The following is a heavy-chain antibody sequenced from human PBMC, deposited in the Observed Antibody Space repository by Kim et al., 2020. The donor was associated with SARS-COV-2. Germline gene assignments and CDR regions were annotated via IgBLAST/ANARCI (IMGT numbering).Heavy chain of an antibody. Sequence: GGSLRLSCAASGFTFSSYWMSWVRQAPGKGLEWVANIKQDGSEKYYVDSVKGRFTISRDNAKNSLYLQMNSLRAEDTAVYYCARVSVSYDFWSGYYHYYYYMDVWGKGTTVTVSS. CDR3: ARVSVSYDFWSGYYHYYYYMDV. CDR1: GFTFSSYW. D-gene: IGHD3-3*01. V-gene: IGHV3-7*01. J-gene: IGHJ6*03. CDR2: IKQDGSEK.